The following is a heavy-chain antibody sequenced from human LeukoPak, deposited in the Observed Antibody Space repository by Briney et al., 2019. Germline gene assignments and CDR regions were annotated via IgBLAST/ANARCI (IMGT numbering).Heavy chain of an antibody. J-gene: IGHJ4*02. D-gene: IGHD2-15*01. CDR2: IIPILGVA. CDR3: ARDNPPCCNGGSCYSY. CDR1: GGTFSSYA. V-gene: IGHV1-69*04. Sequence: SVTVSCTASGGTFSSYAISWVRKAPGQGLEWMGRIIPILGVANYAQNFQGRVTVTADESTGTAYMELSSLRSDDTAIYYCARDNPPCCNGGSCYSYWGQGTLVTVSS.